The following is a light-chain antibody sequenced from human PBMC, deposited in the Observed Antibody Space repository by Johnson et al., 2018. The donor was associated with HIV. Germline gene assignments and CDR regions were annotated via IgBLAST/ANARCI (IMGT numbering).Light chain of an antibody. V-gene: IGLV1-51*01. CDR1: SSNVGSSF. CDR2: DNN. J-gene: IGLJ1*01. Sequence: QAVLTQPPSVSAAPGQTVTISCSGSSSNVGSSFVSWYRQVPGTAPKLLIYDNNKRPSGIPGRFSGLKSGTSATLGITGLQTGEEADYYCGTWYCSLRTAFFRTGRKFTVL. CDR3: GTWYCSLRTAF.